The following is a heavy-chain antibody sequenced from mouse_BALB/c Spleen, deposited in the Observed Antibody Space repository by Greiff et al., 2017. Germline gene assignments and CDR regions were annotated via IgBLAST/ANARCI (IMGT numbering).Heavy chain of an antibody. V-gene: IGHV5-9-4*01. Sequence: EVNVVESGGGLVKPGGSLKLSCAASGFTFSSYAMSWVRQSPEKRLEWVAEISSGGSYTYYPDTVTGRFTISRDNAKNTLYLEMSSLRSEDTAMYYCARASTMINAWFAYWGQGTLVTVSA. D-gene: IGHD2-4*01. CDR1: GFTFSSYA. CDR2: ISSGGSYT. J-gene: IGHJ3*01. CDR3: ARASTMINAWFAY.